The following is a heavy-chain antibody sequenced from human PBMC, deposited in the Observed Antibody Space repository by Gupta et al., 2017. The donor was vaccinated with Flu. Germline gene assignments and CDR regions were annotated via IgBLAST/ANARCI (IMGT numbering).Heavy chain of an antibody. Sequence: YGAWLRQSDGKGLEWLGRIHSGGTTNYNASLKGRVSLSIDTSGSHFSLTLTSVTAADTALYFCARGTYNANFDAWGQGALVIVSS. CDR1: Y. CDR2: IHSGGTT. J-gene: IGHJ5*02. D-gene: IGHD5-24*01. CDR3: ARGTYNANFDA. V-gene: IGHV4-4*07.